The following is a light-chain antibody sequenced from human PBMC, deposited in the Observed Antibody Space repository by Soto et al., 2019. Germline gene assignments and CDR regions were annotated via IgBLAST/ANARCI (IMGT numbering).Light chain of an antibody. V-gene: IGLV2-14*03. CDR2: DVS. CDR1: SSDVGGYNY. J-gene: IGLJ1*01. CDR3: SSYTSSSTYV. Sequence: QSALTQPASVSGSPGQSIPLSCTGTSSDVGGYNYVSRYQPHPGKAPKLMIYDVSYRPSGVSNPFSGSKSGNTASLTISGLQDEDDADYYCSSYTSSSTYVFGTGTKLTVL.